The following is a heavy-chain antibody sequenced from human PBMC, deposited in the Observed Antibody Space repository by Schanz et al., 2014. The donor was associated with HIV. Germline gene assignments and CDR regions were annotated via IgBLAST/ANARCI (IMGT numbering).Heavy chain of an antibody. V-gene: IGHV3-30-3*01. CDR3: TGGLYYDSTPFDP. CDR2: ISYDGINK. J-gene: IGHJ5*02. CDR1: GFTFSHYA. D-gene: IGHD3-22*01. Sequence: QVQLVESGGGVVQPGRSLRLSCAVSGFTFSHYAMHWVRQAPGKGLEWVAVISYDGINKYYADSVKGRFTISRDNSKNTLYLQMNSLRAEDTAVYYCTGGLYYDSTPFDPWGQGTLVTVSS.